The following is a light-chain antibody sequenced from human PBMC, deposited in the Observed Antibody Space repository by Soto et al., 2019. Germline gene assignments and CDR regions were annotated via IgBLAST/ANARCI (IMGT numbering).Light chain of an antibody. CDR1: QSLNGR. J-gene: IGKJ2*01. V-gene: IGKV1-5*01. CDR3: QQYKAYPYT. Sequence: DIQMTQSPSTLSASIGDRVTITCRASQSLNGRLAWYQQKPGRPPKLLIYDVSFLESGVPSRFSGSGSGTDFNLTISSLRPDDFATFYCQQYKAYPYTFGQGARLDIQ. CDR2: DVS.